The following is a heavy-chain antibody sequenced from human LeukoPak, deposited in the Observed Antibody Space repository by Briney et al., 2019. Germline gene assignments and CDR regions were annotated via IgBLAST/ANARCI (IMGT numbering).Heavy chain of an antibody. CDR1: GFTFSSYA. CDR3: ARVYTYGYFPNDY. J-gene: IGHJ4*02. Sequence: GGSLRLSCAASGFTFSSYAMSWVRQAPGKGLEWVSAISGSGGSTYYADSVKGRFTISRDNSKNTLYLQMNSLRAEDTAVYYCARVYTYGYFPNDYWGQGTLVTVSS. CDR2: ISGSGGST. V-gene: IGHV3-23*01. D-gene: IGHD5-18*01.